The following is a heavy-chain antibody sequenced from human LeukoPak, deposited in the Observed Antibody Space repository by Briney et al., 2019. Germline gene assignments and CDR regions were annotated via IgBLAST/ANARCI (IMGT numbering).Heavy chain of an antibody. CDR1: GGTFSSYA. CDR3: ARVDSSGWYDYYYYMDV. CDR2: IIPIFGTA. V-gene: IGHV1-69*05. J-gene: IGHJ6*03. D-gene: IGHD6-19*01. Sequence: GASVKVSCKASGGTFSSYAISWVRQAPGQGLEWMGGIIPIFGTANYAQKLQGRVTMTTDTSTSTAYMELRSLRSDDTAVYYCARVDSSGWYDYYYYMDVWGKGTTVTVSS.